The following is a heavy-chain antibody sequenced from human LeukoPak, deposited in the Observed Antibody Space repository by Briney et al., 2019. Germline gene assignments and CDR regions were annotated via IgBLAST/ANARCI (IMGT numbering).Heavy chain of an antibody. CDR3: ARVGGAGILRYFDWLRSNWFDP. CDR2: ISAYNGNT. V-gene: IGHV1-18*01. CDR1: GYTFTSYG. Sequence: GASVKVSCKASGYTFTSYGISWVRQAPGQGLEWMGWISAYNGNTNYAQKLQGRVTMTTDTSTSTAYMELRSLRSNDTAVYYCARVGGAGILRYFDWLRSNWFDPWGQRTLVTVSS. J-gene: IGHJ5*02. D-gene: IGHD3-9*01.